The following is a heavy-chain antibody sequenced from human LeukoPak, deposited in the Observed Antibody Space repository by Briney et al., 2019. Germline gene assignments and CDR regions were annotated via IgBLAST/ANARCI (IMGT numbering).Heavy chain of an antibody. CDR2: IYYSGST. D-gene: IGHD3-3*01. J-gene: IGHJ4*02. CDR3: ARGGNLWGGYSYYFDY. CDR1: GGSISSYY. Sequence: SETLSLTCTVSGGSISSYYWSWIRQPPGKGLEWIGYIYYSGSTNYNPSLKSRVTISVDTSKNQFSLKLSSVTAADTAVYYCARGGNLWGGYSYYFDYWGQGTLVTVSS. V-gene: IGHV4-59*12.